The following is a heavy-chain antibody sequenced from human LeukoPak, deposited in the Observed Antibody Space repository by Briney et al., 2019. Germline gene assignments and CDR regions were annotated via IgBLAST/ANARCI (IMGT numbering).Heavy chain of an antibody. CDR3: ARDLYSSRTNDAFVI. CDR2: IYYHGST. Sequence: KPSETLSLTCTVSGGSISSYYWSWIRQPPGKGLEWIGSIYYHGSTYYNPSLKSRVTISVDTSKNQFSLKLSSVTAADTAVYYCARDLYSSRTNDAFVIWGQGTMVTVSS. V-gene: IGHV4-59*12. J-gene: IGHJ3*02. CDR1: GGSISSYY. D-gene: IGHD6-13*01.